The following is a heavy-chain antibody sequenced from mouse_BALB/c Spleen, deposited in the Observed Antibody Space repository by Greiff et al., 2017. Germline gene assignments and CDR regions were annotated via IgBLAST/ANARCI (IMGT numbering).Heavy chain of an antibody. CDR1: GYTFSSYW. J-gene: IGHJ2*01. CDR2: ILPGSGST. Sequence: VKVVESGAELMKPGASVKISCKATGYTFSSYWIEWVKQRPGHGLEWIGEILPGSGSTNYNEKFKGKATFTADTSSNTAYMQLSSLTSEDSAVYYCAKYGNYVEYYFDYWGQGTTLTVSS. D-gene: IGHD2-10*02. V-gene: IGHV1-9*01. CDR3: AKYGNYVEYYFDY.